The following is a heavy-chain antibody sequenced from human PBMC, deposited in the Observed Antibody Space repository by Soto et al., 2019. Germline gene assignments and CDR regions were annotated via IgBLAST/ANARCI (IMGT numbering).Heavy chain of an antibody. V-gene: IGHV1-18*04. J-gene: IGHJ4*02. D-gene: IGHD3-10*01. Sequence: QVQLVQSGAEVKEPGASVKVSCKASGYTFTNYGISWVRQAPGQGLEWMGWISTYSGHTDFAQRFQGRVTMATDTSTTTAYMELRSLTSDDTAVYYCARDEYREVDHWGQGTLVTVSS. CDR2: ISTYSGHT. CDR1: GYTFTNYG. CDR3: ARDEYREVDH.